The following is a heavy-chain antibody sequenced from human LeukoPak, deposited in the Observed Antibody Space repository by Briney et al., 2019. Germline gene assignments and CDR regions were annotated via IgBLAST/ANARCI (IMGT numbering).Heavy chain of an antibody. CDR2: ISSRGNYV. D-gene: IGHD3/OR15-3a*01. CDR1: GLTFSNSS. CDR3: ARSGWTNWFDP. J-gene: IGHJ5*02. Sequence: GGSLRLSCAASGLTFSNSSMNWVRQAPGKGLEWVSSISSRGNYVYYADSVRGRFTVPRDNAENSLYLQMNSLSGEDTAVYYCARSGWTNWFDPWGQGTLVTVSS. V-gene: IGHV3-21*01.